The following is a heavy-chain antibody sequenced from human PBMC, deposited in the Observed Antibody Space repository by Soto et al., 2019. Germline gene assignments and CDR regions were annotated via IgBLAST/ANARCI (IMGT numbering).Heavy chain of an antibody. J-gene: IGHJ4*02. CDR1: GGTISSDA. Sequence: ALVNGAWKASGGTISSDAVSWVRQAPGQGLEWMGGIIPIFGTANYAQKFQGRVTITADESTSTAYMELSSLRSEDTAVYYCAREGRNSSGWYVDTEDPDPYYFDYWGQGTLVTVSS. CDR2: IIPIFGTA. CDR3: AREGRNSSGWYVDTEDPDPYYFDY. D-gene: IGHD6-19*01. V-gene: IGHV1-69*13.